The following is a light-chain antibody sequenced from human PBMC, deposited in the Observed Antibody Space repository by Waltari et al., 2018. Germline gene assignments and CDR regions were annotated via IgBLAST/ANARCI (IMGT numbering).Light chain of an antibody. V-gene: IGLV2-8*01. CDR3: SSYAGTDNFVV. Sequence: QSALTQPPSASGSPGQSVTISCTGTSSDVVAYDYVSWYQHHPDKAPKLIIFEVNKWPSGVPDRFSGSKSGNTASLTVSGLQAEDEADYYCSSYAGTDNFVVFGGGTKLTVL. CDR1: SSDVVAYDY. CDR2: EVN. J-gene: IGLJ2*01.